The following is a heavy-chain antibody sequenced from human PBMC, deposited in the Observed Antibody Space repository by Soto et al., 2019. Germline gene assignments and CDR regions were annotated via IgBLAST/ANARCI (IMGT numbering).Heavy chain of an antibody. V-gene: IGHV3-23*01. J-gene: IGHJ6*02. CDR1: GFTFSSYA. D-gene: IGHD1-26*01. CDR3: AKVLLLLMSGMDV. CDR2: ISGSGGST. Sequence: GGSLRLSCAASGFTFSSYAMSWVRQAPGKGLEWVSAISGSGGSTYYADSVKGRFTFSRDNSKNTLYLQMNSLRAEDTAVYYCAKVLLLLMSGMDVWGQGTTVTVSS.